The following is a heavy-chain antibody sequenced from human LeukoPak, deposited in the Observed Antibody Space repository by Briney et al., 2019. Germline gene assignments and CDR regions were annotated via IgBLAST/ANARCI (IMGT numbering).Heavy chain of an antibody. CDR2: INIDGSST. CDR1: GFTFSSYW. CDR3: ARASPGWFDP. V-gene: IGHV3-74*01. J-gene: IGHJ5*02. Sequence: GGSPRLSFAASGFTFSSYWMHWGRQAAGKGLVWVSRINIDGSSTSYADSVKGRFTISRDNAKNTLYLQMNSLRAEDTAVYYCARASPGWFDPWGQGTLVTVSS.